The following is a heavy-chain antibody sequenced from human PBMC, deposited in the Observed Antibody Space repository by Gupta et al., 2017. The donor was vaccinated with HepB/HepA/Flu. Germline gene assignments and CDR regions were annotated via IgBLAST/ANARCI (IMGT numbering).Heavy chain of an antibody. Sequence: EVQLVESGGGLVQPGGSLRLSCAASGFTFSSYWMSWVRQAPGKGLEWVANIKQEVSEKYYVDSVKGRFTIARDNAKNTLYLQMNILRAEDTAVYYCARDLSGASYCDDSSGSADAFDIGGQGTMVTVYS. D-gene: IGHD3-22*01. CDR3: ARDLSGASYCDDSSGSADAFDI. J-gene: IGHJ3*02. CDR2: IKQEVSEK. CDR1: GFTFSSYW. V-gene: IGHV3-7*01.